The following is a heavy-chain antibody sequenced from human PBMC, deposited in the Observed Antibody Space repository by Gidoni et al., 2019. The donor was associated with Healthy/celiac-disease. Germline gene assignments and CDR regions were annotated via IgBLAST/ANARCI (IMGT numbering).Heavy chain of an antibody. CDR2: INPNSGGT. CDR3: ARDRDYGDYYYYGMDV. Sequence: QVQLVQSGAEVKKPGASVKVSCKASGYTFPGYYMHWVRQAPGQGLEWMGWINPNSGGTNYAQKFQGRVTMTRDTSISTAYMELSRLRSDDTAVYYCARDRDYGDYYYYGMDVWGQGTTVTVSS. CDR1: GYTFPGYY. V-gene: IGHV1-2*02. J-gene: IGHJ6*02. D-gene: IGHD4-17*01.